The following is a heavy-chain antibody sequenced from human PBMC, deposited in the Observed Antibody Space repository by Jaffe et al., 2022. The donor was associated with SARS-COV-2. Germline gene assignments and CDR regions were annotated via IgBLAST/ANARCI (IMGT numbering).Heavy chain of an antibody. J-gene: IGHJ5*02. CDR2: INAGNGNT. V-gene: IGHV1-3*01. CDR3: ARGGTSTMVRGVVSYWFDP. CDR1: GYTFTSYA. Sequence: QVQLVQSGAEVKKPGASVKVSCKASGYTFTSYAMHWVRQAPGQRLEWMGWINAGNGNTKYSQKFQGRVTITRDTSASTAYMELSSLRSEDTAVYYCARGGTSTMVRGVVSYWFDPWGQGTLVTVSS. D-gene: IGHD3-10*01.